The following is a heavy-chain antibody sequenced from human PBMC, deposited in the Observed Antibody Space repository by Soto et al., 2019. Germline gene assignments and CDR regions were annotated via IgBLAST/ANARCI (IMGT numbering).Heavy chain of an antibody. V-gene: IGHV4-30-2*01. CDR2: IYHSGST. CDR1: GGSISSGGYS. J-gene: IGHJ4*02. D-gene: IGHD4-4*01. CDR3: ARGLTTQPHRCDY. Sequence: QLQLQESGSGLVKPSQTLSLTCAVSGGSISSGGYSWSWIRQPPGKGLEWIGYIYHSGSTYYNPSPKSRVTISVDRSKTQFSLKLSSVTAADTAVYYCARGLTTQPHRCDYWGQGTLVTVSS.